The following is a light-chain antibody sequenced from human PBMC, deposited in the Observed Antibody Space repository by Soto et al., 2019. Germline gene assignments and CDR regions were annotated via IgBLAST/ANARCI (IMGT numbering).Light chain of an antibody. CDR3: QQRSNWLVT. V-gene: IGKV3D-20*02. CDR2: GAS. CDR1: QSVSTSY. J-gene: IGKJ5*01. Sequence: EIVLPQSPGTLSLSPGASSTLSGRASQSVSTSYLAWYQQKPGQAPRLLIYGASTRATGIPARFSGSGSGTDFTLTISSLEPEDFAVYYCQQRSNWLVTFGQGTRLEIK.